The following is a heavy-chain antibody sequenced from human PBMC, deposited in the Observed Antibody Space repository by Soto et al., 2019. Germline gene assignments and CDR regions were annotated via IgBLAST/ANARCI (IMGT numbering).Heavy chain of an antibody. D-gene: IGHD5-18*01. CDR2: IFSSDEK. CDR3: ARAVDRAISDILFDP. J-gene: IGHJ5*02. Sequence: SGPTLVNPTETLTLTCTVSGFSLSNAGMGVSWIRQPPGKALEWLAHIFSSDEKSYRTSLETRLTVSKDTSKGQVVLTMTNMDPLDTATYYCARAVDRAISDILFDPWGQGTQVTVSS. CDR1: GFSLSNAGMG. V-gene: IGHV2-26*01.